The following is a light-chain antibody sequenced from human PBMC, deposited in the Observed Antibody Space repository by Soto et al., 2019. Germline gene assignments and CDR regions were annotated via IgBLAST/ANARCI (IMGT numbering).Light chain of an antibody. CDR3: NSYTSSSTWI. J-gene: IGLJ2*01. CDR2: EVS. CDR1: SSDVGGYNY. V-gene: IGLV2-14*01. Sequence: QSALTQPASVSGSPGQSITIPCTGTSSDVGGYNYVSWYQQHPGKAPKLMMYEVSNRPSGVSNRFSGSKSGNTASLTISGLQAEDEADYYCNSYTSSSTWIFGGGTKLTVL.